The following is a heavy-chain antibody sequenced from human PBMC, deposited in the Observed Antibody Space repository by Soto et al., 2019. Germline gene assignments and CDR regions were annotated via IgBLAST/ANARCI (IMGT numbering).Heavy chain of an antibody. CDR1: GASISSGGYY. CDR2: IYYIGTS. Sequence: QVQLQESGPGLVKPSQTLSLTCTVSGASISSGGYYWGWIRQHPGKGLEWIGFIYYIGTSYYNPSLESLITLSVDTSKNHFSLNLTSVTAADTAVYYCARVLRDVLSDRYYWYFELWGRGTLVTVSS. D-gene: IGHD3-16*02. V-gene: IGHV4-31*01. CDR3: ARVLRDVLSDRYYWYFEL. J-gene: IGHJ2*01.